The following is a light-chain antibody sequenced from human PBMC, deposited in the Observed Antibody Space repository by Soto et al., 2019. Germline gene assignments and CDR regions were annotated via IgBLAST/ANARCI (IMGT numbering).Light chain of an antibody. Sequence: EIVLTQSPATLSLSPGERATLSCRASQSVSSYLAWYQQKPGQAPRLLIYDASNRATGIPARFSGSGSGTDSTHTSSSLEPEDFAVYYCQQRSNWITFGQGTRVEIK. J-gene: IGKJ5*01. CDR2: DAS. V-gene: IGKV3-11*01. CDR3: QQRSNWIT. CDR1: QSVSSY.